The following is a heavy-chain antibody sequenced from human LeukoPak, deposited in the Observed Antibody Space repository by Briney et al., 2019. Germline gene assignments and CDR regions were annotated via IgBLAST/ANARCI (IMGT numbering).Heavy chain of an antibody. Sequence: PGGSLRLSCAASGFTFSSYEMNWVRQAPGKGLEWVSYISSSGSTIYCADSVKGRFTISRDNAKNSLYLQINSLRAEDTAVYYCARVTRGGYDGYFDYWGQGTLVTVSS. CDR1: GFTFSSYE. V-gene: IGHV3-48*03. CDR2: ISSSGSTI. J-gene: IGHJ4*02. D-gene: IGHD5-12*01. CDR3: ARVTRGGYDGYFDY.